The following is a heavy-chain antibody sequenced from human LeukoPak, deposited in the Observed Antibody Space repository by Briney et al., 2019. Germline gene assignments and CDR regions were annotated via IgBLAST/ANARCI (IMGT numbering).Heavy chain of an antibody. CDR3: VGSSGYSPLPDY. Sequence: SVKVSCKASGFXFTSSAVQWVRQARGQRLEWIGWIVVGSGNTNYAQKFQERGTITRDMSTSTAYMELSSLRSEDTAVYYCVGSSGYSPLPDYRGQGTLVTVSS. D-gene: IGHD3-22*01. CDR1: GFXFTSSA. CDR2: IVVGSGNT. V-gene: IGHV1-58*01. J-gene: IGHJ4*02.